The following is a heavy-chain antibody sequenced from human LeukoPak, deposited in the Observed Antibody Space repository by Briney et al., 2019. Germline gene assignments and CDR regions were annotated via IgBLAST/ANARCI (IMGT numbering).Heavy chain of an antibody. CDR2: INPNSGGT. V-gene: IGHV1-2*02. J-gene: IGHJ5*02. CDR3: ARDMYCSGGSCYPGLDP. D-gene: IGHD2-15*01. CDR1: GYTFTGYY. Sequence: GASVKVSCKASGYTFTGYYMHWVRQAPGQGLEWMGWINPNSGGTNYAQKFQGRVTMTRDTSISTAYMELSRLRSDDTAVYYCARDMYCSGGSCYPGLDPWGQGTLVTVSS.